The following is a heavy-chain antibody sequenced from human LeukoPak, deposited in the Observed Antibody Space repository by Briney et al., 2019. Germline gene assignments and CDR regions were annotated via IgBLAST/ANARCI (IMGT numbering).Heavy chain of an antibody. Sequence: ASLKVSCEVSGYTLTDFSMHWVRQAPGKGLGWMGGFNREDDEAIYAPHFQGRVTVTEDTSTDTAYMELSSLRSEDTAVYYCATLDAYYDISGRPLVPDWGQGTLVTVSS. CDR2: FNREDDEA. J-gene: IGHJ4*02. D-gene: IGHD3-22*01. V-gene: IGHV1-24*01. CDR1: GYTLTDFS. CDR3: ATLDAYYDISGRPLVPD.